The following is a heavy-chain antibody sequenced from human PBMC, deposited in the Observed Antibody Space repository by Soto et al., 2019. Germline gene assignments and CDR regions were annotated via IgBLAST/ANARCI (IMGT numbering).Heavy chain of an antibody. CDR3: ARRLGSLPTANLDL. CDR1: GFTFSDYY. CDR2: LSSSSRFT. V-gene: IGHV3-11*06. Sequence: GGSLRLSCAASGFTFSDYYMSWIRQAPGKGLEWLSFLSSSSRFTKYADSVRGRFTISRDNAKNALYLQMNSLRAEDTAVYYCARRLGSLPTANLDLWGRGTLVTVSS. J-gene: IGHJ2*01. D-gene: IGHD1-1*01.